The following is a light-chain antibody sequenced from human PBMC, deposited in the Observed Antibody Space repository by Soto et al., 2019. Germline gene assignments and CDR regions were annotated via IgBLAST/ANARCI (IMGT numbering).Light chain of an antibody. V-gene: IGKV1-27*01. Sequence: DIQMTQAPSSLSASVGDRVTITCRARQDISTYLAWYQQKPGKVPKLLISAAYTLQSGVPPRFSGSGSGTDFTLTSSSLQPEDGATYYCQKYDNAPLTFGGGTKVEIK. CDR3: QKYDNAPLT. J-gene: IGKJ4*01. CDR2: AAY. CDR1: QDISTY.